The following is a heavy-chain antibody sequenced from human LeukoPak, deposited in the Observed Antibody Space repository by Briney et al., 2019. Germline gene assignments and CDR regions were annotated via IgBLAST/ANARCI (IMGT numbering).Heavy chain of an antibody. CDR3: ARDVKAGWTYYYDSSGYFSQPVDY. CDR2: ISSSSSTI. D-gene: IGHD3-22*01. V-gene: IGHV3-48*01. Sequence: PGGSLRLSCAASGFTFSSYSMNWVRQAPGKGLEWVSYISSSSSTIYYADSVKGRFTISRDNAKNSLYLQMNSLRAEDTAVYYCARDVKAGWTYYYDSSGYFSQPVDYWGQGTLVTVSS. CDR1: GFTFSSYS. J-gene: IGHJ4*02.